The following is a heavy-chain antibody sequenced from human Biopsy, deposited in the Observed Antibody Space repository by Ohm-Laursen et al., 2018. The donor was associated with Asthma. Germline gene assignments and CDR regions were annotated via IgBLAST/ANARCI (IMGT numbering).Heavy chain of an antibody. J-gene: IGHJ4*02. V-gene: IGHV4-59*01. CDR2: VHSTGST. CDR1: PGSINDYY. CDR3: ARATSTWSQSGPHYFGH. D-gene: IGHD6-13*01. Sequence: SETLSLTCTVSPGSINDYYWNWIRQFPGKGLEWIGYVHSTGSTRFNPSLKSRLTISVDTSVDQVSLKLTSATAADTAVYYCARATSTWSQSGPHYFGHWGQGTLVTVSS.